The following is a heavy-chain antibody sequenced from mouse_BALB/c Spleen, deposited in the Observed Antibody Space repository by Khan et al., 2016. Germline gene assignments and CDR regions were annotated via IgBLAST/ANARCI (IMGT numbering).Heavy chain of an antibody. D-gene: IGHD1-1*01. V-gene: IGHV1-69*01. CDR3: ARRGYGTWFAY. Sequence: QVQLKQSGTELVIPGAPVKLSCKASGYTFTSYWMNWVKQRPGRGLEWIGRIDPSDSETHYNQKFKDKATLTVDISSSTAYIQLSSLTSEDSAVYYCARRGYGTWFAYWGQGTLVTVSA. J-gene: IGHJ3*01. CDR1: GYTFTSYW. CDR2: IDPSDSET.